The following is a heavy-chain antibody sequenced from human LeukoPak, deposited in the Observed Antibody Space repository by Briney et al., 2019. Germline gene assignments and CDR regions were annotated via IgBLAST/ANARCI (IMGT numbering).Heavy chain of an antibody. CDR1: GGTFSSYA. D-gene: IGHD3-10*01. V-gene: IGHV1-69*05. CDR2: IIPIFGTA. J-gene: IGHJ6*03. Sequence: ASVKVSCKASGGTFSSYAISWVRQAPGQGLEWRGGIIPIFGTANYAQRFQGRVTITTDESTSTAYMELSSLRSEDTAVYYCARSANVRRITVVRGRNYYYYMDVWGKGTTVTVSS. CDR3: ARSANVRRITVVRGRNYYYYMDV.